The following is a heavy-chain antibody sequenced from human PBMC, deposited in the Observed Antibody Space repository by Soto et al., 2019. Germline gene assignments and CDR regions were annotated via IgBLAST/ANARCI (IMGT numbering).Heavy chain of an antibody. V-gene: IGHV3-30-3*01. CDR2: IAYDGTTK. Sequence: GESLRLSCAASGLTFSNFAMHWVRQAPGKGLEWVAVIAYDGTTKYYADSVKGRFTISRDNSKNTLYVQMNSLGTEDTAVYYCAGGSPPGYNCENRPVFDYWGQGTLVTVSS. D-gene: IGHD1-20*01. J-gene: IGHJ4*02. CDR1: GLTFSNFA. CDR3: AGGSPPGYNCENRPVFDY.